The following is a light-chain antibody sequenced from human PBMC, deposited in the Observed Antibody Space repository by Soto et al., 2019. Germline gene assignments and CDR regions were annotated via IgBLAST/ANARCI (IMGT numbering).Light chain of an antibody. V-gene: IGLV2-14*01. CDR2: EVS. J-gene: IGLJ1*01. Sequence: QSVLTQPASVSGSPGQSITISCTGTSTDVGGYNHVSWFQHHPGKAPNLILYEVSNRPSGVSNRFSGSNSGNTASLTISGLQAEDEADYFCNSYTSFGTLYVFGTGTKLTVL. CDR1: STDVGGYNH. CDR3: NSYTSFGTLYV.